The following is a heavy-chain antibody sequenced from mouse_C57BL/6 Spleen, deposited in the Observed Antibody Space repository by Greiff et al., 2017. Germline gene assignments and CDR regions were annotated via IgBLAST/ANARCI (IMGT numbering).Heavy chain of an antibody. V-gene: IGHV1-5*01. CDR2: IYPGNSDT. CDR1: GYTFTSYW. J-gene: IGHJ3*01. Sequence: EVQLQQSGTVLARPGASVKMSCKTSGYTFTSYWMHWVKQRPGHGLEWIGAIYPGNSDTSYNQKFKGKAKLTAVTSDSTAYMELSSLTNEDSAVYYCTSHPYYGNCVPFAYWGQGTLVTVSA. D-gene: IGHD2-10*01. CDR3: TSHPYYGNCVPFAY.